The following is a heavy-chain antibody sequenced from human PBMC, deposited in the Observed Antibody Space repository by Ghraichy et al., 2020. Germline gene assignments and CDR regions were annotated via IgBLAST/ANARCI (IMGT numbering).Heavy chain of an antibody. J-gene: IGHJ6*02. CDR3: ARGDPLYNWNDHGMDV. CDR1: GYTFTGYY. Sequence: ASVKVSCKASGYTFTGYYMHWVRQAPGQGLEWMGRINPNSGGTNYAQKFQGRVTMTRDTSISTAYMELSRLRSDDTAVYYCARGDPLYNWNDHGMDVWGQGTTVTVSS. CDR2: INPNSGGT. D-gene: IGHD1-20*01. V-gene: IGHV1-2*06.